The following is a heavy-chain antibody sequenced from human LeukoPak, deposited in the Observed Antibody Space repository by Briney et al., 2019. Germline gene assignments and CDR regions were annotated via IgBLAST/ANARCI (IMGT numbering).Heavy chain of an antibody. Sequence: PGGSLRLSCAASGFTVSSSYMSWVRQAPGKGLEWVSYISSSGRTISYADSVKGRFTISRDNAKNSLYLQMNSLRAEDTAVYYCARDLGDTTMVFDYWGQGTLVTVSS. CDR1: GFTVSSSY. CDR2: ISSSGRTI. D-gene: IGHD5-18*01. J-gene: IGHJ4*02. V-gene: IGHV3-48*03. CDR3: ARDLGDTTMVFDY.